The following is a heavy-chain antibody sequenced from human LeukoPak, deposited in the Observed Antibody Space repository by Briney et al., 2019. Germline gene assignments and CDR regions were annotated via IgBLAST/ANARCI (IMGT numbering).Heavy chain of an antibody. CDR1: GGSFCGYY. CDR2: INHSGST. CDR3: ARGWNRMVRGVIGY. Sequence: SETLSLTCAVYGGSFCGYYWSWIRQPPGKGLEWIGEINHSGSTNYNPSLKSRVTISVDTSKNQFSLKLSSVTAADTAVYYCARGWNRMVRGVIGYWGQGTLVTVSS. V-gene: IGHV4-34*01. J-gene: IGHJ4*02. D-gene: IGHD3-10*01.